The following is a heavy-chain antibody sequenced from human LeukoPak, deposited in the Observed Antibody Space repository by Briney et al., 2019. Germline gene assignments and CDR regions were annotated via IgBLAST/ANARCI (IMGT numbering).Heavy chain of an antibody. CDR3: ARDHLDYYGMDV. D-gene: IGHD3-16*01. CDR2: IYIGGST. J-gene: IGHJ6*02. Sequence: GGSLRLSCAASGFTVSNNYMSWVRQAPGKGLEWVSVIYIGGSTYYADSVKGRFTISRHNSKNTVYLQMNSLRPEDTAVYFCARDHLDYYGMDVWGQGTTVTVSS. V-gene: IGHV3-53*04. CDR1: GFTVSNNY.